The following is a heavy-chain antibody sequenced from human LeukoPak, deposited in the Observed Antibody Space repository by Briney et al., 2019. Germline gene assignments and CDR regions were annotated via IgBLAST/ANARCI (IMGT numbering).Heavy chain of an antibody. V-gene: IGHV3-21*01. D-gene: IGHD2-21*02. CDR1: GFTFSSYS. CDR2: ISSSSSYI. J-gene: IGHJ4*02. Sequence: GGSLRLSCAASGFTFSSYSMNWVRQAPGKGLEWVSSISSSSSYIYHADSVKGRFTISRDNAKNSLYPQMNSLRAEDTAVYYCAGWYDCGGDCYSAYWGQGTLVTVSS. CDR3: AGWYDCGGDCYSAY.